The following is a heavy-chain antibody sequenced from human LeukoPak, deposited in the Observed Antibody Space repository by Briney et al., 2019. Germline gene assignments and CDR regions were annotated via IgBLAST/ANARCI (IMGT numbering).Heavy chain of an antibody. D-gene: IGHD6-13*01. V-gene: IGHV3-30*02. J-gene: IGHJ4*02. Sequence: PGGSLRLSCAASGFTFSSYGMHWVRQAPGKGLEWVAFIRYDGSIKYYADSVKGRFTISRDNSKNTLSLQMSSLRGEDTAVYYCAKCPYTSSWDPPYYFDYWGQGTLVSVSS. CDR2: IRYDGSIK. CDR1: GFTFSSYG. CDR3: AKCPYTSSWDPPYYFDY.